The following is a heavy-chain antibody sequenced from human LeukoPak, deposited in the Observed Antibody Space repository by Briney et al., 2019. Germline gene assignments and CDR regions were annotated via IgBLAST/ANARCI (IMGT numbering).Heavy chain of an antibody. CDR3: ARDRTAATEDY. D-gene: IGHD6-13*01. CDR1: GFTFSSYS. J-gene: IGHJ4*02. V-gene: IGHV3-21*01. Sequence: GGSLRLSCAASGFTFSSYSMNWVRQAPGKGLEWVSSISSSSSYIYYADSVKSRFTISRDNAKNSLYLQMNSLRAEDTAVYYCARDRTAATEDYWGQGTLVTVSS. CDR2: ISSSSSYI.